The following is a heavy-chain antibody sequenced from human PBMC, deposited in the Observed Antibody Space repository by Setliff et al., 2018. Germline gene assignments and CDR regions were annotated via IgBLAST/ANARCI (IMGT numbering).Heavy chain of an antibody. CDR2: IYSGDRNT. CDR1: GFTFSTYA. Sequence: GGSLRLSCAASGFTFSTYAMSWVRQAPGKGLEWVSTIYSGDRNTFYTDSVKGRFTIFRDGSKNTLFLHMTSLRAEDTAVYYCAKPQVELRWGFESWGQGTPV. D-gene: IGHD1-7*01. CDR3: AKPQVELRWGFES. V-gene: IGHV3-23*03. J-gene: IGHJ4*02.